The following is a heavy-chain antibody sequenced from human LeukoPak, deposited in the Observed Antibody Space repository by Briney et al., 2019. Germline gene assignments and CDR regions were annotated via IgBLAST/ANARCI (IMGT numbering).Heavy chain of an antibody. Sequence: GGSLRLSCAASGFTFSTYVMNWFRQAPGKGLEWVSTISVGAEYIFYAASVKGRFTISRDYSNNALYLQMHSLRAEDTALYYCASGPPFLKYFEYWGQGTLVTVSS. V-gene: IGHV3-23*01. CDR1: GFTFSTYV. D-gene: IGHD3-3*01. J-gene: IGHJ4*02. CDR2: ISVGAEYI. CDR3: ASGPPFLKYFEY.